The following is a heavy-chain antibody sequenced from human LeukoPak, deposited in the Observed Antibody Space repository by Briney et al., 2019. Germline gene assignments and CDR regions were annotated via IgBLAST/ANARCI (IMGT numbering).Heavy chain of an antibody. CDR2: INPNSGGT. J-gene: IGHJ4*02. CDR3: ANNSSGWSAQIYSD. Sequence: ASVKVSCKTSGYTFTGYYMHWVLQAPGQGLEWMGWINPNSGGTNFAQKFQGRVTMTRDTSISTAYMELSSLRSDDTAVYYCANNSSGWSAQIYSDWGQGTLVTVSS. D-gene: IGHD6-19*01. CDR1: GYTFTGYY. V-gene: IGHV1-2*02.